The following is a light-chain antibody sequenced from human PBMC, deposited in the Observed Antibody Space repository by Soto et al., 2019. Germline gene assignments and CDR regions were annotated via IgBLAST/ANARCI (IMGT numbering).Light chain of an antibody. J-gene: IGKJ2*01. CDR2: DAS. Sequence: EIVLTQSPATLSLSPGERATLSCRASQSVSSYLAWYQQKPGQAPRLLIYDASNRATGIPARFSGSGSGTDFTLTISSLEPEDFSVYYCQQRSNWPPYPLAQGTKLEIK. V-gene: IGKV3-11*01. CDR3: QQRSNWPPYP. CDR1: QSVSSY.